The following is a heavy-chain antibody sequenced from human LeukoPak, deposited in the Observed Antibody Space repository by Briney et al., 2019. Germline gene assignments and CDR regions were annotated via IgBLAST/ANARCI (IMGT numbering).Heavy chain of an antibody. CDR2: ISYDGSNK. J-gene: IGHJ4*02. CDR3: ARYSSVGD. D-gene: IGHD3-16*01. Sequence: GGSLRLSCAASGFTFSSYGMHWVRQAPGKGLEWVAVISYDGSNKYYADSVKGRFTISRDNAKNSLYLQMNSLRAEDTAVYYCARYSSVGDWGQGTLVTVSS. V-gene: IGHV3-30*03. CDR1: GFTFSSYG.